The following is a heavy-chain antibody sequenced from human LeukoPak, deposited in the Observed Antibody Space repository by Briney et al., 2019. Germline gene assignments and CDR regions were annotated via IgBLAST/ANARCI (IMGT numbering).Heavy chain of an antibody. CDR1: GYTFTGYY. Sequence: ASVKVSCKASGYTFTGYYMHWVRQAPGQGLEWMGWINPNSGGTNYAQKFQGWVTMTRDTSISTAYMELSRLRSDDTAVYYCARGSTAGYCSGGSCYHPLDYWGQGTLVTVSS. CDR3: ARGSTAGYCSGGSCYHPLDY. CDR2: INPNSGGT. V-gene: IGHV1-2*04. J-gene: IGHJ4*02. D-gene: IGHD2-15*01.